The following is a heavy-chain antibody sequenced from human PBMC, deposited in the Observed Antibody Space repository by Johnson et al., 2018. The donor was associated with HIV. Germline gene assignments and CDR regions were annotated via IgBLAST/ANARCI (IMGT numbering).Heavy chain of an antibody. Sequence: VQLVESGGGLVQPGGSLRLSCAVSGYSVTGYNMNWVRQAPVKGLEWVSVIYTGSDSTAYTDAGKDRSSISRDSSKNTLYLQMNTLRAEDAAVYYCAKGGDPMTTVNTFAFDIWGQGTMVTVSS. V-gene: IGHV3-66*01. J-gene: IGHJ3*02. CDR2: IYTGSDST. CDR1: GYSVTGYN. D-gene: IGHD4-11*01. CDR3: AKGGDPMTTVNTFAFDI.